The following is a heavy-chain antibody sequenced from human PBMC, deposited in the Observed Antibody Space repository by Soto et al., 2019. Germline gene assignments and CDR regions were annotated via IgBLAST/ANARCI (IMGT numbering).Heavy chain of an antibody. J-gene: IGHJ6*02. CDR1: GFTFSSYA. V-gene: IGHV3-23*01. D-gene: IGHD3-22*01. CDR2: ISGSGGST. CDR3: AKDYYYSSGYPYYYGMDV. Sequence: GGSLRLSCAASGFTFSSYAMSWVRQAPGKGLEWVSAISGSGGSTYYADSVKGRFTISRDNSKNTLYLQMNSLRAEDTAVYYCAKDYYYSSGYPYYYGMDVWGQGTTVTVSS.